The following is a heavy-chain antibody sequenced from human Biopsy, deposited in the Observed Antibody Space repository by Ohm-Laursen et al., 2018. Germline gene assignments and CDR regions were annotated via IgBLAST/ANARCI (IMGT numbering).Heavy chain of an antibody. Sequence: GPVKVSCKGSEFSFSRYDMHWVRQAPGRGLEWTGIISPSGGGTMDTQKFQDRLTMTRDTSTSTVHMELKSLKSEDTAVYYCAIFEGYSDDNLDYEHYGMDVWGQGTTVTVSS. J-gene: IGHJ6*02. CDR2: ISPSGGGT. D-gene: IGHD1-26*01. CDR3: AIFEGYSDDNLDYEHYGMDV. V-gene: IGHV1-46*01. CDR1: EFSFSRYD.